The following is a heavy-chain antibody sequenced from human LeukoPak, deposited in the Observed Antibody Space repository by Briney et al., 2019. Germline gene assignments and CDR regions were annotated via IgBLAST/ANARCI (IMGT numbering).Heavy chain of an antibody. J-gene: IGHJ4*02. CDR3: ARGPCIRVVGVFDY. D-gene: IGHD2-8*01. CDR2: ISGHNGHT. V-gene: IGHV1-18*04. CDR1: GYTGTSYG. Sequence: ASVKVSCKASGYTGTSYGVNWVRQSPGQQLEWMGGISGHNGHTNYIQKMQGRVTMITDTSTNTAYMEVRNLKADDTAVYYCARGPCIRVVGVFDYWGQGTLVTVSS.